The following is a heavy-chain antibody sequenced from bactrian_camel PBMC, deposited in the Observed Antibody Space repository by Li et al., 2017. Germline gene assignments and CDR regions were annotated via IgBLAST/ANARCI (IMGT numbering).Heavy chain of an antibody. CDR2: IYRGDSST. Sequence: VQLVESGGGSVQAGGSLRLACTASGHLYSTFCMAWFRQAPGKEREGVARIYRGDSSTYYADSVKGRFIISKDNDKNILHLQMNNLKPEDTAGYYCATSKIYRITVVPGNGECWDYEHNYWGQGTQVTVS. V-gene: IGHV3S68*01. D-gene: IGHD1*01. CDR3: ATSKIYRITVVPGNGECWDYEHNY. J-gene: IGHJ4*01. CDR1: GHLYSTFC.